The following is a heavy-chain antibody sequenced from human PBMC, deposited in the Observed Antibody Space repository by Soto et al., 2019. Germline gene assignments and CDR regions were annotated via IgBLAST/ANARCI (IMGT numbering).Heavy chain of an antibody. CDR2: IYWDDDK. V-gene: IGHV2-5*02. J-gene: IGHJ4*02. Sequence: QITLNESGPTQVKPRQTLTLTCTFSGFSLTTSGVGVGWIRQSPGKAPEWLALIYWDDDKRYSPSLKSRLTISKDPSKNQVVLTMADLAPADTATYYCAHRVLRTVFGLVTTTAIYFDFWGQGTPVAVSS. D-gene: IGHD3-3*01. CDR1: GFSLTTSGVG. CDR3: AHRVLRTVFGLVTTTAIYFDF.